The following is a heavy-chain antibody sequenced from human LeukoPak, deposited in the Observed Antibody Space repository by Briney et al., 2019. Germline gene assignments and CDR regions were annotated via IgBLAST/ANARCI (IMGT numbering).Heavy chain of an antibody. D-gene: IGHD6-13*01. Sequence: PSETLSLTCTVSGGSISSSSYYWGWIRQPPGKGLEWIGNMYYSGSTYYNPSLKSRVTISVDTSKNQFSLKLNSVTAADTAVYYCARHLRAAAAFDYWGQGTLVTVSS. CDR3: ARHLRAAAAFDY. CDR2: MYYSGST. J-gene: IGHJ4*02. CDR1: GGSISSSSYY. V-gene: IGHV4-39*01.